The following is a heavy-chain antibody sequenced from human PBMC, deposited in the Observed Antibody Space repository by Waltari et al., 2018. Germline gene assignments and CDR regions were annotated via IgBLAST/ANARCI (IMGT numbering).Heavy chain of an antibody. CDR3: AGGGLEQLADY. J-gene: IGHJ4*02. V-gene: IGHV1-69*08. CDR1: GGTFSSYA. Sequence: QVQLVQSGAEVKKPGSSVKVSCKASGGTFSSYAISWVRQAPGQGLEWMGRIIPIFGTANYAQKFEGRGTSTADKSTSAAYMELSSLRSEDTAVYYCAGGGLEQLADYWGQGTLVTVSS. D-gene: IGHD6-13*01. CDR2: IIPIFGTA.